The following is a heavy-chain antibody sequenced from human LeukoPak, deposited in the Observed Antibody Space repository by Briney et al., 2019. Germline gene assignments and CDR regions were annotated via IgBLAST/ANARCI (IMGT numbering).Heavy chain of an antibody. Sequence: SETLSLTCTVSGYSISFSYYWAWIRQPPGKGLEWIGSIYLSGSTYYNPALKSRITISVDTSKNQFSLKLSSVTAADTAVYFCVREDYGDYDRYFDNWGQGILVTVSS. J-gene: IGHJ4*02. CDR2: IYLSGST. CDR1: GYSISFSYY. D-gene: IGHD4-17*01. CDR3: VREDYGDYDRYFDN. V-gene: IGHV4-38-2*02.